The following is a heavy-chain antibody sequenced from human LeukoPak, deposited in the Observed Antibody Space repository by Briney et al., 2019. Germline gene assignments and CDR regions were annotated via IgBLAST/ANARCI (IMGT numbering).Heavy chain of an antibody. CDR2: IRYDGSNK. J-gene: IGHJ4*02. CDR3: AKDGRGEQWLPEDY. V-gene: IGHV3-30*02. Sequence: PGGSLRLSCAASGFTFSSYGMHWVRQAPGRGLEWVAFIRYDGSNKYYADSVKGRFTISRDNSKNTLYLQMNSLRAEDTAVYYCAKDGRGEQWLPEDYWGQGTLVTVSP. CDR1: GFTFSSYG. D-gene: IGHD6-19*01.